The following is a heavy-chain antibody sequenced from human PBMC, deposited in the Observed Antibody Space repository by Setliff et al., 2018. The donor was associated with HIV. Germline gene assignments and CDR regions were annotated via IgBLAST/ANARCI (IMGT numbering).Heavy chain of an antibody. CDR1: GFTFSSYG. V-gene: IGHV3-30*02. J-gene: IGHJ3*02. D-gene: IGHD1-7*01. CDR3: AKDRYYRNWDYDAFDI. Sequence: PGGSLRLSCAASGFTFSSYGMHWVRQAPGKGLEWVAFIRYDGSNKYYADSVKGRFTISRDNSKNTLYLQMNSLRAEDTAVYYCAKDRYYRNWDYDAFDIWGQGTMVTVSS. CDR2: IRYDGSNK.